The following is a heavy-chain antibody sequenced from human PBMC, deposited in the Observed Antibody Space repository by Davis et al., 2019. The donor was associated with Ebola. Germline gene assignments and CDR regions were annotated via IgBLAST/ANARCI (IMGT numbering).Heavy chain of an antibody. Sequence: GESLKISCAASGFTFSSYGMHWVRQAPGKGLEWVANINQDGSEKYYVDSVKGRFTISRDNAKNSLYLQMNSLRAEDTAVYYCARDKAGSNYWGQGTLVTVSS. CDR3: ARDKAGSNY. CDR2: INQDGSEK. V-gene: IGHV3-7*01. CDR1: GFTFSSYG. J-gene: IGHJ4*02.